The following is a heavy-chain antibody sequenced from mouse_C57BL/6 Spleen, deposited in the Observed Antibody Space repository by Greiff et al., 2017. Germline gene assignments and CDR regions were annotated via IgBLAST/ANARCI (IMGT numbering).Heavy chain of an antibody. CDR3: ARRAQASPYLDY. CDR2: INPSTGGT. CDR1: GYSFTGYY. J-gene: IGHJ2*01. D-gene: IGHD3-2*02. Sequence: DVQLQESGPELVKPGASVKISCKASGYSFTGYYMNWVKQSPGKSLEWIGEINPSTGGTTYIQKFKAKATLTVDKSSSTAYMQLKSLTSEDSAVYYCARRAQASPYLDYWGQGTTLTVSS. V-gene: IGHV1-42*01.